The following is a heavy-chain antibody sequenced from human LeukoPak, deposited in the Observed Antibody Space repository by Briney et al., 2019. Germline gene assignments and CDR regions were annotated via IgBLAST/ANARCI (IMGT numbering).Heavy chain of an antibody. Sequence: SQTLSLTCTVSGGSISSGSYYWSWIRQPAGTGLEWIGRIYTSGSTNYNPSLKSRVTISVDTSKNQFSLKLSSVTAADTAVYYCGRGHWGLDYWGQGALVTVSS. CDR2: IYTSGST. CDR1: GGSISSGSYY. CDR3: GRGHWGLDY. V-gene: IGHV4-61*02. D-gene: IGHD7-27*01. J-gene: IGHJ4*02.